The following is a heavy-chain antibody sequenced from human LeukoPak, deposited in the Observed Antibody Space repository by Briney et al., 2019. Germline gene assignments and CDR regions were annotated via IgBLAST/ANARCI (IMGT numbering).Heavy chain of an antibody. CDR1: GFTFSDYA. V-gene: IGHV3-66*01. D-gene: IGHD2-15*01. CDR2: IFSDDTT. Sequence: PGGSLRLSCAASGFTFSDYAMNWVRQAPGKGLEWTSTIFSDDTTYYADSVKGRFTISRDNSKNTLYLQMSSLRDEDTAVYYCARDPRVDHSGMDVWGQGTTVTVSS. CDR3: ARDPRVDHSGMDV. J-gene: IGHJ6*02.